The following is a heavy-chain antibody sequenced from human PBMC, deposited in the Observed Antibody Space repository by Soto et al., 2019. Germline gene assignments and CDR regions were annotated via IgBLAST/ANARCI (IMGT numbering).Heavy chain of an antibody. Sequence: GASVKVSCKASGYTFTSYGISWVRQAPGHGLEWMGWISAYNGNTNYAQKLQGRVTMTTDTSTSTAYMELRSLRSDDTAVYYCARIYSSGYYHYYYYGMDVWGQGTTVTAP. CDR3: ARIYSSGYYHYYYYGMDV. CDR2: ISAYNGNT. V-gene: IGHV1-18*01. D-gene: IGHD3-22*01. J-gene: IGHJ6*02. CDR1: GYTFTSYG.